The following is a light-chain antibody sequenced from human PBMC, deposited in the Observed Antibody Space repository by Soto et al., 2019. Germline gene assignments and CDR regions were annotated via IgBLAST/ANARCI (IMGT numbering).Light chain of an antibody. CDR3: QQYNNWPPWT. Sequence: ETVMTQFPTTLSVSPGERATLSCRASQSVSSNLAWYQQKPGQAPRLLIYGASTRATGIPARFSGSGSGKEFTLNIRSLQSEDFAVYYCQQYNNWPPWTLGHGTQVDIK. CDR2: GAS. CDR1: QSVSSN. J-gene: IGKJ1*01. V-gene: IGKV3-15*01.